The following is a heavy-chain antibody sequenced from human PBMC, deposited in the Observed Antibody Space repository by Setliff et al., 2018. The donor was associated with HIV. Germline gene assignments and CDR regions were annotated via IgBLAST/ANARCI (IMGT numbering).Heavy chain of an antibody. V-gene: IGHV3-23*01. CDR3: AKRGFVRNAASDI. D-gene: IGHD6-6*01. CDR1: GFTFSSYA. Sequence: QPGGSLRLSCAASGFTFSSYAMSWVRQAPGKGLEWVSVISVSGRSTYYADSVKGRFTISRDNSKNTLYLQMSSLRAEDTAVYYCAKRGFVRNAASDIWGQGTMVTVSS. J-gene: IGHJ3*02. CDR2: ISVSGRST.